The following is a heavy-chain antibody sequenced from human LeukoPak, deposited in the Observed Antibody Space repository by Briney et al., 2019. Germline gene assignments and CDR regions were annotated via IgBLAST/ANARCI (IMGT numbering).Heavy chain of an antibody. CDR3: AKDLVGATEGVGFDY. CDR1: GFTFSSYW. Sequence: GGSLRLSCAASGFTFSSYWMSWVRQAPGKGLEWVANIKQDGSEKYYVDFVKGRFTISRDNAKNSLYLQMNSLRAEDTALYYCAKDLVGATEGVGFDYWGQGTLVTVSS. CDR2: IKQDGSEK. V-gene: IGHV3-7*03. J-gene: IGHJ4*02. D-gene: IGHD1-26*01.